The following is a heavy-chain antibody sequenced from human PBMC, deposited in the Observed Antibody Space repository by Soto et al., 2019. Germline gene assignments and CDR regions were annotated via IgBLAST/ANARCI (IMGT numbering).Heavy chain of an antibody. V-gene: IGHV1-8*01. CDR3: AGPIAAAGGSYYYGMDG. Sequence: QVQLVQSGAEVKKPGASVKVSCKASGYTFTSYDINWVRQATGQGLEWMGWMNPNSGNTGYAQKFQGRVNMTRNTSISPAYMELSSPRSEDTAVYYCAGPIAAAGGSYYYGMDGWGQGTTVTVSS. CDR2: MNPNSGNT. CDR1: GYTFTSYD. D-gene: IGHD6-13*01. J-gene: IGHJ6*02.